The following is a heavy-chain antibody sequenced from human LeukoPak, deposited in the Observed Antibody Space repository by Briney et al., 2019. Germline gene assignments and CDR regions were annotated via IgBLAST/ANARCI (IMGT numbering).Heavy chain of an antibody. J-gene: IGHJ6*03. CDR3: ARVPTGSSYYYYYYMDV. D-gene: IGHD1-1*01. V-gene: IGHV1-2*02. CDR2: INPNSGGT. Sequence: ASVKVSCTASGYTFTGYYMHWVRQAPGQGLEWMGWINPNSGGTNYAQKFQGRVTMTRDTSISTAYMELSRLRSDDTAVYYCARVPTGSSYYYYYYMDVWGRGTTVTVSS. CDR1: GYTFTGYY.